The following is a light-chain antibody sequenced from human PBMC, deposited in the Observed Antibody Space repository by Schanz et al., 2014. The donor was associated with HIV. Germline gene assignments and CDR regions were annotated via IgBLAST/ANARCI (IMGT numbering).Light chain of an antibody. CDR2: GTS. CDR1: QSVSSSY. Sequence: EIVLTQSPGTLSLSPGETATLSCRASQSVSSSYLAWHQQRPGQAPRLLLYGTSSRATGIPDRFSGSGSGADFTLNISRLEPEDFAVYYCQHYGSSKWTFGQGTKVEIK. CDR3: QHYGSSKWT. J-gene: IGKJ1*01. V-gene: IGKV3-20*01.